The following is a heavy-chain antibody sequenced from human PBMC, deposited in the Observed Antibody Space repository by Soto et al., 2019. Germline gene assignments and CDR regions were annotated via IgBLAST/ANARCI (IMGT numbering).Heavy chain of an antibody. CDR2: INSDGSST. V-gene: IGHV3-74*01. Sequence: GSLRLSCAASGFTFSSYWMHWVRQAPGKGLVWVSRINSDGSSTSYADSVKGRFTISRDNAKNTLYLQMNSLRAEDTAVYYCARDPTTQEYCYYYMDVWGKGTTVTVSS. CDR3: ARDPTTQEYCYYYMDV. CDR1: GFTFSSYW. J-gene: IGHJ6*03. D-gene: IGHD2-15*01.